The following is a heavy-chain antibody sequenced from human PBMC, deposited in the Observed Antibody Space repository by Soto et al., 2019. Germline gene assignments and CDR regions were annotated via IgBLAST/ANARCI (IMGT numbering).Heavy chain of an antibody. CDR2: ISAYNGNT. J-gene: IGHJ3*02. CDR1: GYTFTSYG. V-gene: IGHV1-18*01. CDR3: ARADCSSTSCYSPDDFDI. Sequence: QVQLVQSGAEVKKPGASVKVSCKASGYTFTSYGISWVRQAPGQGLEWIGWISAYNGNTNYAQKLQGRVTMTTDTSMSTAYMELRSLGPDDTAVYYCARADCSSTSCYSPDDFDIWGQGTMVTVSS. D-gene: IGHD2-2*01.